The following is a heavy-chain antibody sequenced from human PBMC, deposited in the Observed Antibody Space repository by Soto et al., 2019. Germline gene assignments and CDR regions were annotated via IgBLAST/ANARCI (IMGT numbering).Heavy chain of an antibody. V-gene: IGHV3-23*01. D-gene: IGHD3-22*01. CDR2: IDGSGVST. Sequence: GGSLRLSCAASGFTFENFAMNWVRQAPGKGLEWVSAIDGSGVSTYYADSVKGRFTITRDNSKNTLYLQMNSLRAEDTAIYYCASGIYTYYVSDLLHWGQGTLVTVSS. J-gene: IGHJ4*02. CDR1: GFTFENFA. CDR3: ASGIYTYYVSDLLH.